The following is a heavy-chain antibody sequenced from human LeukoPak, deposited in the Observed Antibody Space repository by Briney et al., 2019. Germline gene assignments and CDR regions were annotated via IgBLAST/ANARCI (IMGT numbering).Heavy chain of an antibody. CDR1: GYNFTTYW. Sequence: GESLKISCKGSGYNFTTYWIGWVRQMSGRGLEWMGIMYPGDSDTRYSPSFQGQVTISADKSISTAYLQWSSLKASDTAMYYCARRTVYYGSGSFDYWGQGTLVTVSS. D-gene: IGHD3-10*01. V-gene: IGHV5-51*01. J-gene: IGHJ4*02. CDR2: MYPGDSDT. CDR3: ARRTVYYGSGSFDY.